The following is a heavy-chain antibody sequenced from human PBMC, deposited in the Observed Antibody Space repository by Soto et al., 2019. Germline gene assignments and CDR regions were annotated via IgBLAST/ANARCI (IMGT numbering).Heavy chain of an antibody. J-gene: IGHJ4*02. CDR3: AKEAGLAAAGPRGGDYFDY. Sequence: QVQLVESGGGVVQPGRSLRLSCAASGFTFSSYGMHWVRQAPGKGLEWVAVISYDGSNKYYADSVKGRFTISRDNSKNTLYLQMNSLRAEDTAVYYCAKEAGLAAAGPRGGDYFDYWGQGTLVTVSS. D-gene: IGHD6-13*01. V-gene: IGHV3-30*18. CDR2: ISYDGSNK. CDR1: GFTFSSYG.